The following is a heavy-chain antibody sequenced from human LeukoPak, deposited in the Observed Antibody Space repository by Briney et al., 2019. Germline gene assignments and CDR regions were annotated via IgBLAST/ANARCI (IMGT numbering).Heavy chain of an antibody. J-gene: IGHJ4*02. CDR3: AREGYSSSSSFIDY. Sequence: ASVKVSCKASGYTFTGYYMHWVRQAPRQGLEWMGWINPNSGGTNYAQKFQGRVTMTRDTSISTAYMELSRLRSDDTAVYYCAREGYSSSSSFIDYWGQGTLVTVSS. V-gene: IGHV1-2*02. D-gene: IGHD6-13*01. CDR1: GYTFTGYY. CDR2: INPNSGGT.